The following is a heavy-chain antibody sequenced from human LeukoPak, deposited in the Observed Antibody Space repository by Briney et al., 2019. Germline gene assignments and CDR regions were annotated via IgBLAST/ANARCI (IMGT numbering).Heavy chain of an antibody. V-gene: IGHV1-18*01. CDR3: AKAHYSVAAAGMSDD. CDR2: ISAYNGKT. J-gene: IGHJ4*02. Sequence: ASVKVSCKASGYTFTSYGINWVRQAPGQGLEWMGWISAYNGKTNYAQKVQGRVTMTTDTSTSTAYMELRSLRSDDTAVYYCAKAHYSVAAAGMSDDWGQGTLVTVSS. CDR1: GYTFTSYG. D-gene: IGHD6-13*01.